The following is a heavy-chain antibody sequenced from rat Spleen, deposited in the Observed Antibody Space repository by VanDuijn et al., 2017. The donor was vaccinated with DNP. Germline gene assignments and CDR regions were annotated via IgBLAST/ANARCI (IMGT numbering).Heavy chain of an antibody. CDR1: GFTFSKYG. CDR2: ISTSGEYT. V-gene: IGHV5S13*01. CDR3: ATHGLWDPNYFDY. Sequence: EVQLVESGGGLVQPGRSMKLSCAASGFTFSKYGMAWVRQAPAKGLEWVASISTSGEYTHYRDSVKGRFTISRDNAKNTQYLQMDSLRSEDTATYYCATHGLWDPNYFDYWGQGVMVTVSS. D-gene: IGHD3-2*01. J-gene: IGHJ2*01.